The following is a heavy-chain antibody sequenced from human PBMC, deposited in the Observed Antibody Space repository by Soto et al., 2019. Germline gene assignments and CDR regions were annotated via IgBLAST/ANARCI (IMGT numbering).Heavy chain of an antibody. J-gene: IGHJ5*02. D-gene: IGHD2-15*01. CDR2: IYWDDDK. Sequence: QITLKESGPTLVKPTQTLTLTCTISGFSLSTSGVGVGWIRQPPGKPLEWLAFIYWDDDKRYSTSLKSRLTITKESSKSQVVLTMSNMDPVDTATYYCAHRRVVPAKGNNWFDTWGQGTLVIVSS. CDR3: AHRRVVPAKGNNWFDT. V-gene: IGHV2-5*02. CDR1: GFSLSTSGVG.